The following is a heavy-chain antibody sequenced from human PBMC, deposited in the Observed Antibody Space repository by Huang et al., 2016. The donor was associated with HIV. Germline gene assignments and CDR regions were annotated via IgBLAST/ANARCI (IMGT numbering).Heavy chain of an antibody. CDR2: ISYDGSYQ. Sequence: QVQLVESGGGVVQPGRSLRLSCAASGFTFSNYGVHWVRQAPGQGLEGVAAISYDGSYQYYSDSVQGRFTISRDDSQNTLYLQMSSLRAEDTAVYFCAKDREDSAYQLDYWGQGTRVTVSS. D-gene: IGHD5-12*01. J-gene: IGHJ4*02. CDR3: AKDREDSAYQLDY. V-gene: IGHV3-30*18. CDR1: GFTFSNYG.